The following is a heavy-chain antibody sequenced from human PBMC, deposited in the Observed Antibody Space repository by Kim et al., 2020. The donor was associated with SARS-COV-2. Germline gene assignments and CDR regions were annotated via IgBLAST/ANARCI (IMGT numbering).Heavy chain of an antibody. V-gene: IGHV3-11*04. Sequence: VKGRFTISRDNAKNSLYLQMNSLRAEDTAVYYCARGAGYCSGGSCYLLGYWGQGTLVTVSS. D-gene: IGHD2-15*01. J-gene: IGHJ4*02. CDR3: ARGAGYCSGGSCYLLGY.